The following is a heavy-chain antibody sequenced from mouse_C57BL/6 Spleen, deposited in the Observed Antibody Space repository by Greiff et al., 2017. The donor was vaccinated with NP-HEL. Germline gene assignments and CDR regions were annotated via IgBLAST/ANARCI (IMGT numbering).Heavy chain of an antibody. V-gene: IGHV3-6*01. CDR2: ISYDGSN. J-gene: IGHJ2*01. CDR1: GYSITSGYY. CDR3: AREDTTVDY. D-gene: IGHD1-1*01. Sequence: DVKLQESGPGLVKPSQSLSLTCSVTGYSITSGYYWNWIRQFPGNKLEWMGYISYDGSNNYNPSLKNRISITRDTSKNQFFLKLNSVTTEDTATYYCAREDTTVDYWGKGTTLTVSS.